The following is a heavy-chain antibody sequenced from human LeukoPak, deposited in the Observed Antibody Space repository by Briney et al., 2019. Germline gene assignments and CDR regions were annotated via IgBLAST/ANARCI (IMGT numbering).Heavy chain of an antibody. Sequence: SETLSLTCTVSGGSISSYYWSWIRQPPGKGLEWIGYIYYSGSTNYNPSLKSRVTISVDTSENQFSLKLSSVTAADTAVYYCARVAAAADTVSGMDVWGQGTTVTVSS. CDR3: ARVAAAADTVSGMDV. V-gene: IGHV4-59*01. D-gene: IGHD6-13*01. CDR2: IYYSGST. J-gene: IGHJ6*02. CDR1: GGSISSYY.